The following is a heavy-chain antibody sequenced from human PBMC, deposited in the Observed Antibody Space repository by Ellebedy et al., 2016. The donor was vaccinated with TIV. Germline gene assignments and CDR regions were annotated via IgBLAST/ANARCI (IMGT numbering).Heavy chain of an antibody. D-gene: IGHD6-19*01. J-gene: IGHJ5*02. CDR2: SWYDGSKK. CDR1: GFTFSTYG. V-gene: IGHV3-33*08. Sequence: PGGSLRLSCAASGFTFSTYGTHWVRQTPGKGVEWVAVSWYDGSKKYYGDSVKGRFTISRDNSKNTMYLEMNSLRAEDTAVYYCARDRGSGWYEAWFDPWGQGTRVTVSS. CDR3: ARDRGSGWYEAWFDP.